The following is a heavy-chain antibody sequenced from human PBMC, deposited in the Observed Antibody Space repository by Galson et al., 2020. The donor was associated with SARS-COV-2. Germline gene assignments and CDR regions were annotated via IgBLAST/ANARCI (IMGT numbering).Heavy chain of an antibody. Sequence: TGGSLRLSCTASGFSFRTYAVHWVRQAPGKGLEWLAVISNDGTDKYYADSVKGRFTASRDNSKNTLYLQMSSLRTDDTAVYYCAGDSACSSTRCNYHHGMGVWGQGTSVTVSS. CDR1: GFSFRTYA. CDR2: ISNDGTDK. V-gene: IGHV3-30-3*01. D-gene: IGHD2-2*01. CDR3: AGDSACSSTRCNYHHGMGV. J-gene: IGHJ6*02.